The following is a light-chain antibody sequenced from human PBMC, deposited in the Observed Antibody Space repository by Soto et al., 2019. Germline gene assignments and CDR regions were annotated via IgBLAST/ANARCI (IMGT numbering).Light chain of an antibody. J-gene: IGKJ3*01. CDR3: QQFYGIPFT. CDR2: WAS. CDR1: QNVLYNAKNK. V-gene: IGKV4-1*01. Sequence: DIVMTQSPDSLAVSLCERATINCTSSQNVLYNAKNKLAWYQQKPGQPPKLRIYWASVRQSGVSDRFSGSGSGTDFTLTISSLQAEDVAVYYCQQFYGIPFTFGPGTKVEI.